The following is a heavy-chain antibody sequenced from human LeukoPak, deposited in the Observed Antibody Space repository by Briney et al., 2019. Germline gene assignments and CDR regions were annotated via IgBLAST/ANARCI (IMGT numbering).Heavy chain of an antibody. CDR1: RRSITIGGYS. Sequence: SETLSLTCNVSRRSITIGGYSWSWIRQHPGKGLERIGHIYPSGRTQYNPSLESRLTISLDTSKNQFSLTLNSVTAADTAVYFCARSLRIGETPFDRWGQGTLVTVSS. V-gene: IGHV4-31*03. CDR3: ARSLRIGETPFDR. J-gene: IGHJ4*02. CDR2: IYPSGRT. D-gene: IGHD3-10*01.